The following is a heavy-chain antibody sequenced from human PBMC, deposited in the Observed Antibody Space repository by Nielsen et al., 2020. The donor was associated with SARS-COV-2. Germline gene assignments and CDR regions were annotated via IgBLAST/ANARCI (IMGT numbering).Heavy chain of an antibody. Sequence: SVKVSCKASGGTFSSYAISWVRQAPGQGLEWMGGIIPIFGTANYAQKFQGRVTITADESTSTAYMELSSLRSEDTAVYYCARGGIFPGSSGDAFDIWGQGTMVTVSS. CDR2: IIPIFGTA. CDR1: GGTFSSYA. V-gene: IGHV1-69*13. J-gene: IGHJ3*02. D-gene: IGHD2-21*01. CDR3: ARGGIFPGSSGDAFDI.